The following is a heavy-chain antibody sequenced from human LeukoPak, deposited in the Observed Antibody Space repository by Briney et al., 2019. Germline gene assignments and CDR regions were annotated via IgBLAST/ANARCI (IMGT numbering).Heavy chain of an antibody. Sequence: GKSLRLSCAASRFTFTTFSDYVMHWARQAPGKGLEWVAAVSYDGGSEYYADSVKGRFAVSRDNSKNTLYLQMRSLRPEDTAVYYCASNFYDVGGYYYRTPVQYWGQGTPVTVSS. J-gene: IGHJ4*02. V-gene: IGHV3-30*09. CDR2: VSYDGGSE. CDR3: ASNFYDVGGYYYRTPVQY. D-gene: IGHD3-22*01. CDR1: RFTFTTFSDYV.